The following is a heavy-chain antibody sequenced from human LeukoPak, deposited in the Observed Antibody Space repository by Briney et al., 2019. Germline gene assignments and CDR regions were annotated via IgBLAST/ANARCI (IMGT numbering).Heavy chain of an antibody. V-gene: IGHV1-2*04. Sequence: ASVKVSCKASGYTFTSYYMHWVRQAPGQGLEWMGWINPNSGGTNYAQKFQGWVTMTRDTSISTAYMELSRLRSDDTAVYYCASGKGCSTTSCHFDYWGQGPLVTVSS. CDR1: GYTFTSYY. CDR3: ASGKGCSTTSCHFDY. CDR2: INPNSGGT. J-gene: IGHJ5*01. D-gene: IGHD2-2*01.